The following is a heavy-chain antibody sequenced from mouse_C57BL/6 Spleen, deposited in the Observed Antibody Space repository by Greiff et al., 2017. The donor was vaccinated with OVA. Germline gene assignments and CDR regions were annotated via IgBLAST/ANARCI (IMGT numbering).Heavy chain of an antibody. Sequence: ESGPGLVKPSQSLSLTCSVTGYSITSGYYWNWIRQFPGNKLEWMGYISYDGSNNYNPSLKNRISITRDTSKNQFFLKLNSVTTEDTATYYCAREDYGPLFAYWGQGTLVTVSA. CDR1: GYSITSGYY. D-gene: IGHD1-1*01. J-gene: IGHJ3*01. CDR3: AREDYGPLFAY. CDR2: ISYDGSN. V-gene: IGHV3-6*01.